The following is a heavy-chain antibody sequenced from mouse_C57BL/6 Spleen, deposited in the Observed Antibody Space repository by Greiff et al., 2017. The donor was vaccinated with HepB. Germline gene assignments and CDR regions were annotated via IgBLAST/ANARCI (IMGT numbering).Heavy chain of an antibody. Sequence: QVQLQQPGAELVRPGTSVKLSCKASGYTFTSYWMHWVKQRPGQGLEWIGVIDPSDSYTNYNQTFKGKATLTVDTSSSTAYMQLSSLTSEDSAVYYCATVDSSGYPYYYAMDYWGQGTSVTVSS. CDR3: ATVDSSGYPYYYAMDY. J-gene: IGHJ4*01. D-gene: IGHD3-2*02. CDR2: IDPSDSYT. V-gene: IGHV1-59*01. CDR1: GYTFTSYW.